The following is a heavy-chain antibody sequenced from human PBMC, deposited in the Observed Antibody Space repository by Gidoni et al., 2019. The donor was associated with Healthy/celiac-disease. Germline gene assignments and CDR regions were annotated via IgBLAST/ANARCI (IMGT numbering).Heavy chain of an antibody. CDR2: ISWNRGSI. D-gene: IGHD5-18*01. Sequence: DVQLVESGGGLVQPGRSLRLSCAASGFTFDDYAMHWVRQAPGKGLEWVSGISWNRGSIGYADSVKGRFTISRDNAKNSLYLQMNSLRAEDTALYYCAKLLGPSYGYGGDYWGQGTLVTVSS. J-gene: IGHJ4*02. CDR1: GFTFDDYA. CDR3: AKLLGPSYGYGGDY. V-gene: IGHV3-9*01.